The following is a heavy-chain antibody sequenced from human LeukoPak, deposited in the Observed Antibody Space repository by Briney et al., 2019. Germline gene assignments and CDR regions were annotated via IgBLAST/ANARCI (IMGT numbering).Heavy chain of an antibody. CDR3: AREIEWLGDAFDI. Sequence: SETLSLTCTVSGGSISSGGYYWSRIRQHPGKGLEWIGYIYYSGSTYYNPSLKSRVTISVDTSKNQFSLKLSSVTAADTAVYYCAREIEWLGDAFDIWGQGTMVTVSS. CDR1: GGSISSGGYY. J-gene: IGHJ3*02. V-gene: IGHV4-31*03. D-gene: IGHD3-3*01. CDR2: IYYSGST.